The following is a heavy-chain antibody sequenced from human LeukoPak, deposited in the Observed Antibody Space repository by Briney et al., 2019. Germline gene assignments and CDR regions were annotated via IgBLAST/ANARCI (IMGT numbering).Heavy chain of an antibody. CDR1: GGSFSGYY. CDR2: INHSGST. D-gene: IGHD2-2*01. Sequence: SETLSLTCAVYGGSFSGYYWSWIRQPPGKGLEWIGEINHSGSTNYNPSLKSRVTISVDTSKNQFSLKLSSVTVADTAVYYCARGPRYCSSTSCYVRLYYFDYWGQGTLVTVSS. V-gene: IGHV4-34*01. J-gene: IGHJ4*02. CDR3: ARGPRYCSSTSCYVRLYYFDY.